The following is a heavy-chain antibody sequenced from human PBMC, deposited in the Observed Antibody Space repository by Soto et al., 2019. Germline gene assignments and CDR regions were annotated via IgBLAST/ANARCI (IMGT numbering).Heavy chain of an antibody. J-gene: IGHJ3*02. Sequence: QVHLVQSGAEVKKPGASVKVSCKASGYTFTNYAMHWVRQAPGQRLEWMGWINAGNGNTKYSQKFQDRVTITRDTSASTAYMELSSLRSEDTVVYYCAKGGPLDAFDIWGQGTMVTVSS. CDR3: AKGGPLDAFDI. CDR1: GYTFTNYA. CDR2: INAGNGNT. V-gene: IGHV1-3*01.